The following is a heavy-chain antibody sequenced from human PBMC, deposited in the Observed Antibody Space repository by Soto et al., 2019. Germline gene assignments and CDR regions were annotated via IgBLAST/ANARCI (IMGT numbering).Heavy chain of an antibody. CDR2: ILPNSGGT. CDR3: ARGVRWYDY. J-gene: IGHJ4*02. D-gene: IGHD6-13*01. Sequence: QVQLVQSGAEVRKPGASVRVSCKASGYPFKSHFMHWVRQAPGEGLEWMGWILPNSGGTNYAQKFQGRVNLTRYASIDTVYMERSSLNSGDTAVYYCARGVRWYDYWCQGTQVTVS. CDR1: GYPFKSHF. V-gene: IGHV1-2*02.